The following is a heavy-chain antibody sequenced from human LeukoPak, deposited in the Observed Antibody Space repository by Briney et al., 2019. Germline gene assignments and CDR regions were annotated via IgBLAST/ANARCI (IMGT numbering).Heavy chain of an antibody. V-gene: IGHV1-2*02. J-gene: IGHJ4*02. CDR2: INPNSGGT. CDR3: ARVLRRGGGSCYGY. CDR1: GYTFTGYY. D-gene: IGHD2-15*01. Sequence: ASVKVSCKASGYTFTGYYMHWVRQAPGQGLEWMGWINPNSGGTNYAQKFQGRVTMTRDTSISTAYMELSRLRSDDTAVYCCARVLRRGGGSCYGYWGQGTLVTVSS.